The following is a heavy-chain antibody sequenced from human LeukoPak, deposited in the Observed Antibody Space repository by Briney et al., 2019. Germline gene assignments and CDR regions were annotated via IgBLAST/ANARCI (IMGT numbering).Heavy chain of an antibody. J-gene: IGHJ4*02. CDR1: GFTFTIYW. Sequence: GGSLRLSCAASGFTFTIYWMSWVRQAPGKGLEWVANIKQDGSEKNYVDSVKGRFTISRDNSKNTLYLQMNSLRAEDTAVYYCASSEIVVVVTDYWGQGTLVTVSS. V-gene: IGHV3-7*03. CDR3: ASSEIVVVVTDY. CDR2: IKQDGSEK. D-gene: IGHD3-22*01.